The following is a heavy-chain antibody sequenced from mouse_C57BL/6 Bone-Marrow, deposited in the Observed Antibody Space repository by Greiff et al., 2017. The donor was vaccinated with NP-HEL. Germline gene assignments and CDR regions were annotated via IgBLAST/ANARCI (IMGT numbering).Heavy chain of an antibody. Sequence: EVQLVESGGGLVQPGGSLSLSCAASGFTFTDYYMSWVRQPPGKALEWLGFIRNKANGYTTEYSASVKGRFTISRDNSQSILYLQMNALRAEDSATYYCARGYDYDGGSAWFAYWGQGTLVTVSA. V-gene: IGHV7-3*01. D-gene: IGHD2-4*01. CDR1: GFTFTDYY. J-gene: IGHJ3*01. CDR3: ARGYDYDGGSAWFAY. CDR2: IRNKANGYTT.